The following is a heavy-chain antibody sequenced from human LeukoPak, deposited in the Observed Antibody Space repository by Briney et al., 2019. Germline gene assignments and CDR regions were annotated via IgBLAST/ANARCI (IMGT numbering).Heavy chain of an antibody. CDR3: ARGGFLDPFDP. V-gene: IGHV4-59*01. Sequence: SETLSLTCTLSGGSISNYYWNWIRQPPGKGLDWIGYNYYSGSTKYNPSLKSRVTISVDTSKNQFSLRLSSVTGADTAVYYCARGGFLDPFDPWGQGTLVTVSS. J-gene: IGHJ5*02. CDR1: GGSISNYY. CDR2: NYYSGST. D-gene: IGHD1-1*01.